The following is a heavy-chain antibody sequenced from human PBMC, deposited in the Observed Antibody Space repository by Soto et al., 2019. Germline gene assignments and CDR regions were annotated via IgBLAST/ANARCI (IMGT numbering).Heavy chain of an antibody. Sequence: GGSLRLSCAASGFTFSNYSMNWVRQAPGKGLEWVSSISSSSSYIYYADSVRGRFTISRDNAKNSLYLQMNSLRAEDTAVYYCARDHYPGYCSSTSCRKSPYYYYYGMDVWGQGTTVTV. CDR2: ISSSSSYI. CDR1: GFTFSNYS. D-gene: IGHD2-2*03. J-gene: IGHJ6*02. V-gene: IGHV3-21*01. CDR3: ARDHYPGYCSSTSCRKSPYYYYYGMDV.